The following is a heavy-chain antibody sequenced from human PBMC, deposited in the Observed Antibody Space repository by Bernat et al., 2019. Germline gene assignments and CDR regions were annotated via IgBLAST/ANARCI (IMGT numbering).Heavy chain of an antibody. V-gene: IGHV3-23*01. CDR1: GFTFSSYA. D-gene: IGHD3-3*01. CDR2: ISGSGGST. Sequence: EVQLLESGGGLVQPGGSLRLSCAASGFTFSSYAMSWVRQAPGKGLEWVSAISGSGGSTYYADSVKGRFTISRDNSKNTLYLQMNSLRAEDTAVYYCAKDLNYDFWSGGWFDPWGQGTLVTVSS. CDR3: AKDLNYDFWSGGWFDP. J-gene: IGHJ5*02.